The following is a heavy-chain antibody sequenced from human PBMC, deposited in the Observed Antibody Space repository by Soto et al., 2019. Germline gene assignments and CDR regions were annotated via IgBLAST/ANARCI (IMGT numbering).Heavy chain of an antibody. CDR3: ASFPIYDYGYDDDY. J-gene: IGHJ4*02. Sequence: LRLSCAASGFTFRRYAMSWVRQAPGKGLEWVSTISGSGDTTYYKDSVKGRFTISRDNSKNILYLQMNSLRAEDTAVYFCASFPIYDYGYDDDYWGQGALVTVSS. V-gene: IGHV3-23*01. D-gene: IGHD4-17*01. CDR1: GFTFRRYA. CDR2: ISGSGDTT.